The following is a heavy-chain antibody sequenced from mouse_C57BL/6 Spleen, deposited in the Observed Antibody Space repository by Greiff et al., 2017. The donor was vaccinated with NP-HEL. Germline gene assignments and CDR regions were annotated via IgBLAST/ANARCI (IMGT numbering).Heavy chain of an antibody. D-gene: IGHD1-1*01. V-gene: IGHV5-17*01. CDR3: ASNYYGSSHYYAMDY. Sequence: EVKLVESGGGLVKPGGSLKLSCAASGFTFSDYGMHWVRQAPEKGLEWVAYISSGSSTIYYADTVKGRFTISRDNAKNTLFLQMTSLRSEDTAMYYCASNYYGSSHYYAMDYWGQGTSVTVSS. J-gene: IGHJ4*01. CDR2: ISSGSSTI. CDR1: GFTFSDYG.